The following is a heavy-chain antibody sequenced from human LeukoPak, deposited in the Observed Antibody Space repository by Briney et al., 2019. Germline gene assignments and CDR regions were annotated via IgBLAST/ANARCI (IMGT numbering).Heavy chain of an antibody. V-gene: IGHV4-30-2*01. D-gene: IGHD2-8*01. CDR3: ARRVFDAFDI. J-gene: IGHJ3*02. Sequence: SETLSLTCTVSSNSISNGGYYWSWIRQPPGKGLEWIGYIYHSGSTYYNPSLKSRVTISVDRSKNQFSLKLSSVTAADTAVYYCARRVFDAFDIWGQGTMVTVSS. CDR2: IYHSGST. CDR1: SNSISNGGYY.